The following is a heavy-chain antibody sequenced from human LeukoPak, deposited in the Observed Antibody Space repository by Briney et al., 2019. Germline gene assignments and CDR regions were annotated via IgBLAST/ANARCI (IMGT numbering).Heavy chain of an antibody. CDR1: GFTFSSYA. V-gene: IGHV3-30*04. D-gene: IGHD2-15*01. CDR3: SRGTYFDY. CDR2: ISYDGSNK. Sequence: GGSLRLSCAASGFTFSSYAMHWVRQAPGKGLEWVAVISYDGSNKYYADSVKGRFTISRDNSKNTLYLQMNSLRAEDTAVYYSSRGTYFDYWGQGTLVTVSS. J-gene: IGHJ4*02.